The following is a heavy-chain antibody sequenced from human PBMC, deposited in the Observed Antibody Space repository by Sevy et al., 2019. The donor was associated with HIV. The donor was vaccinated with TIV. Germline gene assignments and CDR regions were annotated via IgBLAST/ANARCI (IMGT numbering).Heavy chain of an antibody. CDR1: GGSISSSSYY. CDR3: ATHTYDFWKSLGGSFDP. D-gene: IGHD3-3*01. CDR2: IYYSGST. J-gene: IGHJ5*02. Sequence: SETLSLTCTVSGGSISSSSYYWGWIRQPPGKGLEWIGSIYYSGSTYYNPSLKSRVTISVDTSKNQFSLKLSSVTAADTAVYYCATHTYDFWKSLGGSFDPWGQGTLVTVSS. V-gene: IGHV4-39*01.